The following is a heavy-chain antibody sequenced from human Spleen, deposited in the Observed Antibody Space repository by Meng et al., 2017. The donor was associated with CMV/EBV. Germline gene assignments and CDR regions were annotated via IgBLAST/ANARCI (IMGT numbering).Heavy chain of an antibody. CDR3: TTWGGFDN. J-gene: IGHJ4*02. V-gene: IGHV3-48*03. CDR1: GFIFNNYE. CDR2: ISSSGSSI. D-gene: IGHD3-16*01. Sequence: GESLKISCAASGFIFNNYEMNWVRQAPGMGLEWVSYISSSGSSIYYADSVKGRFTISRDNVKNTLSLQMNSLRIEDTALYYCTTWGGFDNWGQGTLVTVSS.